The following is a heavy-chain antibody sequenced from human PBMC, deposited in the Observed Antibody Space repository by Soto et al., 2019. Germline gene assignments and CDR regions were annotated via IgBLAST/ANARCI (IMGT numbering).Heavy chain of an antibody. J-gene: IGHJ5*02. CDR3: ASGVVYYDSSGYVYNWFDP. CDR2: IYYSGST. Sequence: PSETLSLTCTVSGGSISSGDYYWSWIRQPPGKGLEWIGYIYYSGSTYYNPSLKSRVTISVDTSKNQFSLKLSSVTAADTAVYYCASGVVYYDSSGYVYNWFDPWGQGTLVTVSS. V-gene: IGHV4-30-4*01. D-gene: IGHD3-22*01. CDR1: GGSISSGDYY.